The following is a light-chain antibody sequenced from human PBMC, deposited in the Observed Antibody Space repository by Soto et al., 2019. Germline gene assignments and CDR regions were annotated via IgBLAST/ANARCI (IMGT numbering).Light chain of an antibody. CDR1: QIVLYSSNNKNY. J-gene: IGKJ4*01. CDR3: QQYYDTPT. CDR2: WAS. Sequence: DIVMTQSPDSLAVSLGERATINCKSSQIVLYSSNNKNYLAWYQQKPGQPPKLLIYWASTRESGVPDRFSGSGSGTDFTLTISSLQAEDVAVYYCQQYYDTPTFGGGTKVDI. V-gene: IGKV4-1*01.